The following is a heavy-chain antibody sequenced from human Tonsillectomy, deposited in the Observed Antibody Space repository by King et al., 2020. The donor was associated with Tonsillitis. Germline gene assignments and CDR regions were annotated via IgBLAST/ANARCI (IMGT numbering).Heavy chain of an antibody. CDR3: ARSDYSKDAFDI. CDR1: GFTFSSYW. CDR2: INIDGSST. D-gene: IGHD4-11*01. Sequence: VQLVESGGGLVQPGGSLRLSCAASGFTFSSYWMHWVRQAPGKGLVWVSRINIDGSSTSYADSVKGRFTISRDNAKNTLYLQMNSLRAEDTAVYYCARSDYSKDAFDIWGQGTMVTVSS. V-gene: IGHV3-74*01. J-gene: IGHJ3*02.